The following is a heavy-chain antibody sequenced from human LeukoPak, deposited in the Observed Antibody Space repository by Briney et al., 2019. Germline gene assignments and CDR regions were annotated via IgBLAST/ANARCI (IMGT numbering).Heavy chain of an antibody. V-gene: IGHV3-23*01. CDR1: GFTFSRYA. CDR3: AKAVYYYDSSGYFYFDY. Sequence: GGSLRLSCAASGFTFSRYAMRWVRQTPGKGLEWVSAIIVICGSTYYAHSVNGRFTISTDNSKNTLYLQMNSLRAEDTAVYYCAKAVYYYDSSGYFYFDYWGQGTLVTVSS. CDR2: IIVICGST. J-gene: IGHJ4*02. D-gene: IGHD3-22*01.